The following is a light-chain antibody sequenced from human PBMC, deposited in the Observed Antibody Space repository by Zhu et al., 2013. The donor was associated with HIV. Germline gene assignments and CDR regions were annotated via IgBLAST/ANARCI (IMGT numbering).Light chain of an antibody. CDR3: QQYYTSWT. Sequence: DIQMTQSPSTLSASVGDRVIITCRASQSISNLLAWYQQKSGKAPRLLIYKASTLETGVPSRFSGSGSGTEFTLTISSLQPDDFTTYYCQQYYTSWTFGQGTNVEIK. J-gene: IGKJ1*01. CDR1: QSISNL. CDR2: KAS. V-gene: IGKV1-5*03.